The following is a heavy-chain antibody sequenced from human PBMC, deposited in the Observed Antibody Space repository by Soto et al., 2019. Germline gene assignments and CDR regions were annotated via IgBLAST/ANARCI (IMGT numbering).Heavy chain of an antibody. CDR2: IIPTFGTA. CDR1: GGTFSTYS. CDR3: ARGRGLGAAYRGFDP. J-gene: IGHJ5*02. D-gene: IGHD4-4*01. V-gene: IGHV1-69*01. Sequence: QVQLVQSGAEVKKPGSSVKVSCKTSGGTFSTYSIVWVRQAPGEGLEWMGGIIPTFGTASYAQKFQGRVTITADESTNTAYMELSNLRSEDTAVYYCARGRGLGAAYRGFDPWGQGTLVTVSS.